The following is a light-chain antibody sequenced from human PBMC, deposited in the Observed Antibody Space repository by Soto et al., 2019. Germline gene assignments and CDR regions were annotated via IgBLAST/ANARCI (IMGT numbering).Light chain of an antibody. Sequence: QSVLTQPPSVSGAPGQRVTISCTGSSSNIGAGYDVHWYQQFPGTAPKLLIYGNSNRPSGVPDRFSGSKSGTSASLAITGLQAEDEADYYCQSYDSSPSGVFGSGTKVTVL. CDR3: QSYDSSPSGV. CDR1: SSNIGAGYD. J-gene: IGLJ1*01. V-gene: IGLV1-40*01. CDR2: GNS.